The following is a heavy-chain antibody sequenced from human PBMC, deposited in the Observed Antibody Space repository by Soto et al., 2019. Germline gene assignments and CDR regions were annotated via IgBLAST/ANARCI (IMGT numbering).Heavy chain of an antibody. CDR2: ISYDGSNK. CDR3: AKDFGWLVPQKTKTPSYYFDY. V-gene: IGHV3-30*18. CDR1: GFTFSSYG. D-gene: IGHD6-19*01. J-gene: IGHJ4*02. Sequence: QTGGSLRLSCAASGFTFSSYGMHWVRQAPGKGLEWVAVISYDGSNKYYADSVKGRFTISRDNSKNTLYLQMNSLRAEDTAVYYCAKDFGWLVPQKTKTPSYYFDYWGQGTLVTVSS.